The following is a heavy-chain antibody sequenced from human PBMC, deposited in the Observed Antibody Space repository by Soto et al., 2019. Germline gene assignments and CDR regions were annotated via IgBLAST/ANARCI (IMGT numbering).Heavy chain of an antibody. D-gene: IGHD2-15*01. CDR2: INPSGGST. CDR1: GYTFTSYY. V-gene: IGHV1-46*01. J-gene: IGHJ6*02. Sequence: ASVKVSCKASGYTFTSYYMHWVRQAPGQGLEWMGIINPSGGSTSYAQKFQGRVTMTRDTSTSTVYMELSSLRSEDTAVYYCARVVPGGNPVNYYYYGMDVWGQGTTVTVSS. CDR3: ARVVPGGNPVNYYYYGMDV.